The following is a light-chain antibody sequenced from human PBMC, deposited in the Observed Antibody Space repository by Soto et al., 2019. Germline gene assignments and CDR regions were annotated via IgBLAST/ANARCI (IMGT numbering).Light chain of an antibody. J-gene: IGKJ1*01. V-gene: IGKV1-5*01. CDR2: DAS. CDR3: QQYESYTSWT. CDR1: QSISSW. Sequence: IHMTQSPAALSASLGDRVTITCRASQSISSWLAWYQQKPGKAPKLLIYDASTLQSGVPSRFSGSGSGTEFTLTISILRPDDVATEVYQQYESYTSWTFGQGTKVDI.